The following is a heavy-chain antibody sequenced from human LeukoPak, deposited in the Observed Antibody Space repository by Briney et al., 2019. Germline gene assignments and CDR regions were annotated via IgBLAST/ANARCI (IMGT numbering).Heavy chain of an antibody. D-gene: IGHD3-10*01. Sequence: SLRLSCAASGFTFDDYAMHWVRQAPGKGLEWVSGISWNSDSIGYADSVKGQFTISRDNAKNSLYLQMNSLRAEDTALYYCAKDMGSGSYVGYYYYYGMDVWGQGTTVTVSS. CDR1: GFTFDDYA. CDR2: ISWNSDSI. J-gene: IGHJ6*02. V-gene: IGHV3-9*01. CDR3: AKDMGSGSYVGYYYYYGMDV.